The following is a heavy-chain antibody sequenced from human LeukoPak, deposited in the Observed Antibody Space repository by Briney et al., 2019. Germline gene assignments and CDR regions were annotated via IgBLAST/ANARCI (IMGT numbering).Heavy chain of an antibody. D-gene: IGHD3-3*01. V-gene: IGHV3-7*01. CDR2: IKQDGSEK. CDR3: ARDVVIRFLEEWFDP. CDR1: GFTFSSYW. Sequence: GGSLRLSCAASGFTFSSYWMSWVRQAPGKGLEWVANIKQDGSEKYYVDSVKGRFTISRDNAKNSLYLQMNSLRAEDTAVYYCARDVVIRFLEEWFDPWGQGTLVTVSS. J-gene: IGHJ5*02.